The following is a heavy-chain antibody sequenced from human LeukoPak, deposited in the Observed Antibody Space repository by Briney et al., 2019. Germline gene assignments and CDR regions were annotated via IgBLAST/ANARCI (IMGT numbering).Heavy chain of an antibody. J-gene: IGHJ6*03. D-gene: IGHD3-22*01. Sequence: SETLSLTCAVYGGSFSGYYWSWIRQPPGKGLEWIGEINHSGSTNYNPSLKSRVTISVDTSKNQFSLQLSSVTAADTAVYYCARCTYYYDSSGYYYGRYYYYYMDVWGKGTTVTVSS. CDR1: GGSFSGYY. CDR2: INHSGST. CDR3: ARCTYYYDSSGYYYGRYYYYYMDV. V-gene: IGHV4-34*01.